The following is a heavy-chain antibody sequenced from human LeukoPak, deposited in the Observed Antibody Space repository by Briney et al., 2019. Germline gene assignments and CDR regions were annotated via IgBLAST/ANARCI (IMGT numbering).Heavy chain of an antibody. V-gene: IGHV4-4*02. D-gene: IGHD6-13*01. Sequence: SETLSLTCAVSGGSISSSSWWSWVRQPPGKGLEWIGEIYHSGSTNYNPSLKSRVTISVDKSKNQFSLKLSSVTAADTAVYYCASKIAAAGTLLFDYWGQGTLVTVSS. CDR1: GGSISSSSW. CDR3: ASKIAAAGTLLFDY. J-gene: IGHJ4*02. CDR2: IYHSGST.